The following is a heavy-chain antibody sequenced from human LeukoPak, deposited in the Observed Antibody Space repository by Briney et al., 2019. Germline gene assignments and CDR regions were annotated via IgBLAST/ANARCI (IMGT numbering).Heavy chain of an antibody. CDR1: DGSISSGGYS. D-gene: IGHD3-22*01. J-gene: IGHJ3*02. V-gene: IGHV4-30-2*01. CDR3: ARGEYYYDSSGYGRGRAFDI. CDR2: IYHSGST. Sequence: SETLSLTCAVSDGSISSGGYSWSWIRQPPGKGLEWIGYIYHSGSTYYNPSLKSRVTISVDRSKNQFSLKLSSVTAADTAVYYCARGEYYYDSSGYGRGRAFDIWGQGTMVTVSS.